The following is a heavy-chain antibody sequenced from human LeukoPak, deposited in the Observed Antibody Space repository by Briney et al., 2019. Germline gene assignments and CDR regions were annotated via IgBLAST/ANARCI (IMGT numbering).Heavy chain of an antibody. CDR2: IYSGGST. D-gene: IGHD4/OR15-4a*01. V-gene: IGHV3-66*04. CDR3: ARRAGAYSHPYDY. CDR1: GLTVSSNY. J-gene: IGHJ4*02. Sequence: PGGSLRLSCAVSGLTVSSNYMSWVRQAPGKGLEWVSVIYSGGSTYYAYSVKGRFTISRDNSKNTLYLQMNSLRAEDTAVYYCARRAGAYSHPYDYWGQGTLVTVSS.